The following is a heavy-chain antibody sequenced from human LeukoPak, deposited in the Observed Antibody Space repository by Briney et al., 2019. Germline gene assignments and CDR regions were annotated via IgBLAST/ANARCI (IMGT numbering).Heavy chain of an antibody. CDR2: IASKTYGETT. D-gene: IGHD5-18*01. CDR3: TRNTDKALHYDY. CDR1: GFSIVDYA. V-gene: IGHV3-49*03. Sequence: GGSLRLSCTASGFSIVDYALSWFRLAPGEGLEWVGYIASKTYGETTQYAASVKGRFFISRDDSKNIAYLQMSSLKTGDIAVYYCTRNTDKALHYDYWGQGTLVTVSS. J-gene: IGHJ4*02.